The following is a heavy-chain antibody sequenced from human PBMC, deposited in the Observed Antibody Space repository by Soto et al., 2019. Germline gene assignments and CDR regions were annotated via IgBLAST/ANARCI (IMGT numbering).Heavy chain of an antibody. J-gene: IGHJ6*02. D-gene: IGHD3-3*01. CDR2: IIPIFGTA. CDR3: ARAPRRDFWSGYYYGMDV. CDR1: GGTFSSYA. Sequence: ASVKVSCKASGGTFSSYAISWVRQAPGQGLEWMGGIIPIFGTANYAQKFRGRVTITADESTRTAYMELSSLRSEDTAVYYCARAPRRDFWSGYYYGMDVWGQGTTVTVSS. V-gene: IGHV1-69*13.